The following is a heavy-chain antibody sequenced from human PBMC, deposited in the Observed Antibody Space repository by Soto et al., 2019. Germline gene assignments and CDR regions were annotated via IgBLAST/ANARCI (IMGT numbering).Heavy chain of an antibody. CDR3: AKVGHSSSWYLLWYFDL. J-gene: IGHJ2*01. D-gene: IGHD6-13*01. CDR1: GFTFSSYA. Sequence: EVQLLESGGGLVQPGGSLSLSFAASGFTFSSYAMSWVRQAPGKGLGGVSAIRGSGGSTYYADSVKGRFTISRDNSKNTLYLQMNSLRAEDTAVYYCAKVGHSSSWYLLWYFDLWGRGTLVTVSS. CDR2: IRGSGGST. V-gene: IGHV3-23*01.